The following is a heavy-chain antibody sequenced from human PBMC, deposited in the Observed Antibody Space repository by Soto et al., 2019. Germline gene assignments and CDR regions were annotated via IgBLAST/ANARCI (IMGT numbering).Heavy chain of an antibody. V-gene: IGHV4-39*01. D-gene: IGHD3-22*01. Sequence: NPSETLSLTCTVSGGSISSSSYYWGWIRQPPGKGLEWIGSIYYSGSTYCNPSLKSRVTISVDTSKNQFSLKLSSVTAADTAVYYCARRLDYYDSSGSLHNWFDPWGQGTLVTVSS. CDR1: GGSISSSSYY. CDR2: IYYSGST. CDR3: ARRLDYYDSSGSLHNWFDP. J-gene: IGHJ5*02.